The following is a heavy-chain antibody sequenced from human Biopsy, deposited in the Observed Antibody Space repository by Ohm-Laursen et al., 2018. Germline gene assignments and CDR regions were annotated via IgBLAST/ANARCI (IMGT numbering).Heavy chain of an antibody. D-gene: IGHD1-26*01. J-gene: IGHJ5*02. Sequence: SVKVSCKASGDSFTSYAIGWVRQAPGQGLEWMGGIISIPNVATYAQKFQGRITITADESTSTAYMGLSSLTSDDTAVYFCARGEGSSWFDPWGHGTLVTVSS. CDR1: GDSFTSYA. CDR3: ARGEGSSWFDP. V-gene: IGHV1-69*10. CDR2: IISIPNVA.